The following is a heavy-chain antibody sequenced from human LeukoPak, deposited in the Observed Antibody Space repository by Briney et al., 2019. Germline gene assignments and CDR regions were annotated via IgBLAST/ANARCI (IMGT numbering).Heavy chain of an antibody. CDR1: GESFSGYY. V-gene: IGHV4-34*01. J-gene: IGHJ4*02. CDR2: INHSGST. Sequence: SETLSLTCAVYGESFSGYYWSWIRQPPGKGLGWIGEINHSGSTNYNPSLKSRVTMSVDTSKNQFSLKLSSVTAADTAVYYCARRRYFDYWGQGTLVTVSS. CDR3: ARRRYFDY.